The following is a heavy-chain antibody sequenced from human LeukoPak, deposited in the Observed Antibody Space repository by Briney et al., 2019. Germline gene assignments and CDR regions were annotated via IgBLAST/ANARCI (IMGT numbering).Heavy chain of an antibody. D-gene: IGHD4-11*01. Sequence: GGSLRLSCAASGFTFSSYAMTWVRQAPGKGLEWVSAISGSGGRIYYADSVKGRFTISRDNSKNTLYLQMNSLRAEDTAVYYCAKDRDYNYFDYWGQGTLVTVSS. CDR3: AKDRDYNYFDY. CDR1: GFTFSSYA. CDR2: ISGSGGRI. V-gene: IGHV3-23*01. J-gene: IGHJ4*02.